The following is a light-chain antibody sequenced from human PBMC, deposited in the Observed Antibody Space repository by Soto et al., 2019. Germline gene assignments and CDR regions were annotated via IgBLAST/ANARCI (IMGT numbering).Light chain of an antibody. CDR1: QGISSY. CDR3: QQSYSIPPLT. CDR2: AAS. Sequence: AIRMTQSPSSFSASTGDRVTITCRASQGISSYLAWYQQKPGKAPKLLIYAASTLQSGVPSRFSGSGSGTDFTLTISCLQSEDFATYYCQQSYSIPPLTFGGGTKVDIK. V-gene: IGKV1-8*01. J-gene: IGKJ4*01.